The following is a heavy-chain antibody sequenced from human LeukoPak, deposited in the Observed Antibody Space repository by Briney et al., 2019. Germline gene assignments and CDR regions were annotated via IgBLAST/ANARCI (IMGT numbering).Heavy chain of an antibody. CDR2: IYHSGST. CDR3: ARLGMVGWLHRPFDY. V-gene: IGHV4-38-2*01. J-gene: IGHJ4*02. CDR1: GYSISSGYY. D-gene: IGHD5-24*01. Sequence: SETLSLTCAVSGYSISSGYYWGWIRQPPGKGLEWIGRIYHSGSTYYNPSLKSRVTISVDTSKNQFSLKLSSVTAADTAVYYCARLGMVGWLHRPFDYWGQGTLVTVSS.